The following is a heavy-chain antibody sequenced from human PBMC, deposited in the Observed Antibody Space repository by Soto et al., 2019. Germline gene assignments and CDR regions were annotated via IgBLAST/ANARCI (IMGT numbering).Heavy chain of an antibody. Sequence: PGESLKISCKGSGYSFTSYWISWVRQMPGKGLEWMGRIDPSDSYTNYSPSFQGHVTISADKSISTAYLQWSSLKASDTAMYYCARPLGDILTYDYWGQGTLVTVSS. CDR2: IDPSDSYT. V-gene: IGHV5-10-1*01. CDR3: ARPLGDILTYDY. J-gene: IGHJ4*02. D-gene: IGHD3-9*01. CDR1: GYSFTSYW.